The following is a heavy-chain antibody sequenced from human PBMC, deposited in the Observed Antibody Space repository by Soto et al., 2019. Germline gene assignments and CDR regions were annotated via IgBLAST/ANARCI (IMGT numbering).Heavy chain of an antibody. D-gene: IGHD3-22*01. Sequence: QVQLVQSGAEVKKPGSSVKVSCKASGGTFSSYAISWVRQAPGQGLEWMGGIIPIFGTANYAQKFQGRVKITADESTSKAYMELSSLGSEDTAVYCCARDRYYYDSSGYFDYWGQGTLVTVSS. J-gene: IGHJ4*02. CDR2: IIPIFGTA. CDR3: ARDRYYYDSSGYFDY. V-gene: IGHV1-69*01. CDR1: GGTFSSYA.